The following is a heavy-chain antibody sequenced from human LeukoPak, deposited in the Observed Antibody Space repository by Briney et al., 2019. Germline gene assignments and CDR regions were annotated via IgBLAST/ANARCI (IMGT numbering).Heavy chain of an antibody. CDR3: AREGGPYRPLDY. J-gene: IGHJ4*02. Sequence: SGTLSLTCGVSGGSITNTNYWTWVRPPPGKGLEWIGEVNLQGSTNYNPSLMGRVAISVDTSENHIPLQLTSVTAADTAVYYCAREGGPYRPLDYSGQGTLVTVSS. V-gene: IGHV4-4*02. CDR2: VNLQGST. CDR1: GGSITNTNY.